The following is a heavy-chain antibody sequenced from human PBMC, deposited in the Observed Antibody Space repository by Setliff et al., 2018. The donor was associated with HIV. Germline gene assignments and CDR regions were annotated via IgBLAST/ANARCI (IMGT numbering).Heavy chain of an antibody. J-gene: IGHJ4*02. CDR3: ACRVVAATEVDY. CDR1: GFPFSNFW. D-gene: IGHD2-15*01. CDR2: IKEDGSER. Sequence: PGGSLRLSCVASGFPFSNFWMSWVRQAPGKGLEWVANIKEDGSERYYVDSVKGRFTISRDNAKNSLYLQMNSLRAEDTAMYYCACRVVAATEVDYWGQGTLVTVSS. V-gene: IGHV3-7*05.